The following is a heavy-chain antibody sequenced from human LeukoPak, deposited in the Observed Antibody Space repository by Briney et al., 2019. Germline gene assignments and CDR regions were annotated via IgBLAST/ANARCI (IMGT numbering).Heavy chain of an antibody. V-gene: IGHV3-66*01. CDR2: IYSGGST. CDR1: GFNVSSSY. CDR3: ARMGAGGTGPFDN. Sequence: GGSLRLSCAASGFNVSSSYMSWVRQAPGKGLEWVSVIYSGGSTYYADTVQDRFTISRDNSKNTLYLQMNSLRAEDTAFYYCARMGAGGTGPFDNWGQGTLVTVSS. J-gene: IGHJ4*02. D-gene: IGHD2-8*02.